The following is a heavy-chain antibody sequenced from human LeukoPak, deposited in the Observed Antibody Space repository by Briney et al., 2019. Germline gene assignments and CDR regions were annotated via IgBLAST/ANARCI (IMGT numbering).Heavy chain of an antibody. CDR1: GFTFSSYG. J-gene: IGHJ2*01. Sequence: PGGSLRLSCAASGFTFSSYGMHWVRQAPGKGLEWVAFIRYDGSNKYYADSVKGRFTISRDNSKNTLYLQMNSLRAEDTAVYYCAKDKTAAAASYFDLWGRGTLVTVSS. D-gene: IGHD6-13*01. CDR2: IRYDGSNK. CDR3: AKDKTAAAASYFDL. V-gene: IGHV3-30*02.